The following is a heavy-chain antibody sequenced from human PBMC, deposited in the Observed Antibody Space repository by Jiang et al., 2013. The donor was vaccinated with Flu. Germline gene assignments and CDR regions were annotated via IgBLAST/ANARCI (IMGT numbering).Heavy chain of an antibody. CDR2: IDWDDDK. V-gene: IGHV2-70*11. J-gene: IGHJ4*02. D-gene: IGHD5-24*01. CDR1: GFSLSTSGMC. Sequence: KPTQTLTLTCTFSGFSLSTSGMCVSWIRQPPGKALEWLARIDWDDDKYYSTSLKTRLTISKDTSKNQVVLTMTNMDPVDTATYYCARIFRDGYNLGPFDYWGQGTLVTVSS. CDR3: ARIFRDGYNLGPFDY.